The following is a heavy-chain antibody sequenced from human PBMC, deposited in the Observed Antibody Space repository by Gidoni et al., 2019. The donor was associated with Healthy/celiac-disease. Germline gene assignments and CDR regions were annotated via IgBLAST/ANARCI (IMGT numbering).Heavy chain of an antibody. V-gene: IGHV3-30*18. CDR3: AKDAPMSYYDFWSGYLI. J-gene: IGHJ3*02. CDR2: ISYDGSNK. CDR1: GFTFSSYG. D-gene: IGHD3-3*01. Sequence: QVQLVESGGGVVQPGRSLRLSCAASGFTFSSYGMHWVRQAPGKGLEWVAVISYDGSNKYYADSVKGRFTISRDNSKNTLYLQMNSLRAEDTAVYYCAKDAPMSYYDFWSGYLIWGQGTMVTVSS.